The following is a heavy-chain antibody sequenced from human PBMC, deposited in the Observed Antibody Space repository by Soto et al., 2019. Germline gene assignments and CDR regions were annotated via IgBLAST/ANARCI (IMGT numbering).Heavy chain of an antibody. J-gene: IGHJ6*02. CDR2: IIPIFGTA. CDR3: AREGIAVAGTHGMDD. Sequence: SVKVSCKASGGTFSSYAISWVRQAPGQGLEWMGGIIPIFGTANYAQKFQGRVTITADESTSTAYMELSSLRSEDTAVYYCAREGIAVAGTHGMDDWGQGTTVTVSS. V-gene: IGHV1-69*13. CDR1: GGTFSSYA. D-gene: IGHD6-19*01.